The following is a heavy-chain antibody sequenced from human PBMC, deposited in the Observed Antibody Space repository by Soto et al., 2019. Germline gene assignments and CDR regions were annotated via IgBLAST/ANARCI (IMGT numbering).Heavy chain of an antibody. V-gene: IGHV3-30*03. Sequence: GGSLRLSCAASGFTFGTYGMYWVRQAPGKGLEWVAVISYDGGNKYYVDSVKGRFTISRDNSKNTLYLQMNSLRVEDTAVYYCARGSITMVRGPLSPFDYWGQGTLVTVSS. CDR2: ISYDGGNK. D-gene: IGHD3-10*01. CDR1: GFTFGTYG. J-gene: IGHJ4*02. CDR3: ARGSITMVRGPLSPFDY.